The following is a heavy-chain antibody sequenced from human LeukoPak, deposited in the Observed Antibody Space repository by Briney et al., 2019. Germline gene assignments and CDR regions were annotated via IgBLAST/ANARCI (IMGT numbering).Heavy chain of an antibody. CDR3: ARWLAWSYGLGYYFDY. D-gene: IGHD1-26*01. V-gene: IGHV1-8*01. J-gene: IGHJ4*02. Sequence: ASVKVSCKASGYTFTSYDINWVRQATGQGLEWMGWMNPNSGNTGYAQKFQGRVTMTRNTSISTAYMELSSLRSEDTAVYYCARWLAWSYGLGYYFDYWGQGTLVTVSS. CDR2: MNPNSGNT. CDR1: GYTFTSYD.